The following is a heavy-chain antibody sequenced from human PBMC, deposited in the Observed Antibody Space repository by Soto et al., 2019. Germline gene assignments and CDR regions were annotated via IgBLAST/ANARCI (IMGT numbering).Heavy chain of an antibody. V-gene: IGHV3-30*18. D-gene: IGHD2-21*02. CDR2: ISYDESNK. CDR1: GFVFRNYA. CDR3: AKANTGDCGRDCSSGYFDY. Sequence: QVQLVESGGGVVQPGRSPRLSCVASGFVFRNYAMHWVRQAPGKGLEWVASISYDESNKNYGDSVRGRFTISRDNSKNTLFLQTNTLRDNDTAIYYCAKANTGDCGRDCSSGYFDYWGQGVLVTVSS. J-gene: IGHJ4*02.